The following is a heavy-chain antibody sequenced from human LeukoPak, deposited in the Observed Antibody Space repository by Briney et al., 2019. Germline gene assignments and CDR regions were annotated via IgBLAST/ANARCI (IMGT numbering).Heavy chain of an antibody. CDR3: ARGGYSYGLIY. J-gene: IGHJ4*02. D-gene: IGHD5-18*01. CDR2: INHSGST. CDR1: GYSISSGYY. Sequence: SETLSLTCTVSGYSISSGYYWGWIRQPPGKGLEWIGEINHSGSTNYNPSLKSRVTISVDKSKNQFSLKLSSVTAADTAVYYCARGGYSYGLIYWGQGTLVTVSS. V-gene: IGHV4-38-2*02.